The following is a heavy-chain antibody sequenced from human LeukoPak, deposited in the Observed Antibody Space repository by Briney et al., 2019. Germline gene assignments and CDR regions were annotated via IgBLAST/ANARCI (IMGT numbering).Heavy chain of an antibody. CDR3: ARGTTSALYSYELDY. CDR1: GGTFSSYA. V-gene: IGHV1-69*01. CDR2: IIPIFGTA. Sequence: SVTVSCKASGGTFSSYAISWVRQAPGQGLEWMGGIIPIFGTANYAQKFQGRVTITADESTSTAYMELSSLRSEDTAVYYCARGTTSALYSYELDYWGQGTLVTVSS. D-gene: IGHD5-18*01. J-gene: IGHJ4*02.